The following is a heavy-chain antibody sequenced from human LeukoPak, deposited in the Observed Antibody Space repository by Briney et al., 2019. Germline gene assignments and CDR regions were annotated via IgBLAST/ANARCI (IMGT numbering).Heavy chain of an antibody. Sequence: ASVKVSCKASGGTFSSYAISWVRQAPGQGLEWMGRIIPIFGTANYAQKFQGRVTITTDESTSTAYMELSSLRSEDTAVYYCASTSTGCSSTSCYIDYWGQGTLVTVSS. CDR1: GGTFSSYA. V-gene: IGHV1-69*05. CDR2: IIPIFGTA. D-gene: IGHD2-2*02. J-gene: IGHJ4*02. CDR3: ASTSTGCSSTSCYIDY.